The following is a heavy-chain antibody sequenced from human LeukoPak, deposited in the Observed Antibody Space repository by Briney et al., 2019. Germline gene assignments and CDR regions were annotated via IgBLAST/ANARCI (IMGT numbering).Heavy chain of an antibody. J-gene: IGHJ5*02. CDR3: AIAYDFWSGYFSFDP. V-gene: IGHV1-18*01. Sequence: GASVKVFCKASGYTFTSYGISWVRQASGQGFEWMGWISAYNGNTNYAQKLQGRVTMTTDTSTSTAYMELRSLRSDDTAVYCCAIAYDFWSGYFSFDPWGQGTLVTVSS. CDR2: ISAYNGNT. CDR1: GYTFTSYG. D-gene: IGHD3-3*01.